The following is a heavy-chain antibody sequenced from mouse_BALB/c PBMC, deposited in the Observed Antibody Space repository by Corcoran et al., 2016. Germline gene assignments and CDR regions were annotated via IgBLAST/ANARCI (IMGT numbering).Heavy chain of an antibody. J-gene: IGHJ4*01. CDR1: GYTFKNYG. CDR3: AREPYAMYY. V-gene: IGHV9-3-1*01. Sequence: QTQLVQSGPELKKPGETVKISGKASGYTFKNYGMNWVKQAPGKGLKGMGWINTYTGEPTYADDFKGRFAFSLETSASTAYLQINNLKNEDTATYFCAREPYAMYYWGQGTSVTVST. CDR2: INTYTGEP.